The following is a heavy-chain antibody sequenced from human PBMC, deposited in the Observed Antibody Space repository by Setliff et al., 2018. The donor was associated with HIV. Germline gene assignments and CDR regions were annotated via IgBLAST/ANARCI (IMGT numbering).Heavy chain of an antibody. J-gene: IGHJ4*02. V-gene: IGHV4-31*03. Sequence: PSETLSLTCTVSRGSISSGGYYWSWIRQHPERGLEWIGYIYYNGITYYSPSLRSRVIMSVDTSRNEFSLRLSSVTAADTAMYYCASPASGGSSGQYHYWGQGTLVTVSS. CDR2: IYYNGIT. CDR1: RGSISSGGYY. CDR3: ASPASGGSSGQYHY. D-gene: IGHD6-19*01.